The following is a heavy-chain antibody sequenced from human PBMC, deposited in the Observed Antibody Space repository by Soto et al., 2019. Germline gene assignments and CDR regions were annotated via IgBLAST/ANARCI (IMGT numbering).Heavy chain of an antibody. CDR2: IRDRAYSYAT. D-gene: IGHD3-10*01. CDR3: TRLISAANDY. V-gene: IGHV3-73*01. Sequence: EVLLVESGGGMVQPGGSLKLSCAASGFVFKDSSIHWVRQASGKGLEWVGSIRDRAYSYATVYAESVKGRFTISRDDSNNTAYLQMSGLNTEDTAIYYFTRLISAANDYWGQGALVTVSS. CDR1: GFVFKDSS. J-gene: IGHJ4*02.